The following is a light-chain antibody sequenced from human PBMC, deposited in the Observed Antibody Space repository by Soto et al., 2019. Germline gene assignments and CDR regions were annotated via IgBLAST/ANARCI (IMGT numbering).Light chain of an antibody. CDR3: AAWDDGVNSFWV. J-gene: IGLJ1*01. Sequence: QSVLTQPHSASGTPGQRVAISCSGSSSNIGSNTVNWYQQLPGTAPKVLIYSNNQRPSGVPDRFSGSKSGTSAALAISGLQSADEDDYYCAAWDDGVNSFWVFGTGPKVTVL. V-gene: IGLV1-44*01. CDR1: SSNIGSNT. CDR2: SNN.